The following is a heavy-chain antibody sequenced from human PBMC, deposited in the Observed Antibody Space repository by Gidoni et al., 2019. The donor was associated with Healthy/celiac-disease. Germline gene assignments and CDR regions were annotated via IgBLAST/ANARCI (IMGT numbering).Heavy chain of an antibody. CDR3: AIVVALLDAFDI. D-gene: IGHD3-22*01. V-gene: IGHV4-39*01. CDR1: GGAISSSSYY. J-gene: IGHJ3*02. Sequence: QLQLQESGPGLVKPSETLSLTCTGPGGAISSSSYYWGCIRQPPGKGLEWIGSIYYSGSTYYNPSLKSLVTISVATSKHQFSLKLSSVTAADTAVYYCAIVVALLDAFDIWGKGTMVTVSS. CDR2: IYYSGST.